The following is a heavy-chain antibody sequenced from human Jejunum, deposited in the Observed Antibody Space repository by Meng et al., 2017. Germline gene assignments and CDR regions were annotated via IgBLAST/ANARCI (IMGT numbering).Heavy chain of an antibody. Sequence: ASVKVSCKASGYTFTYYGISWVRQAPGQGLEWMGWVSAYSGNTNYAQKFQGRVTMTTDTSTSTAYMDLRSLRSDDTAVYYCAITPHHCSGGSCYSGVYHDGFDIWGQGTMVTVSS. CDR2: VSAYSGNT. CDR1: GYTFTYYG. D-gene: IGHD2-15*01. J-gene: IGHJ3*02. V-gene: IGHV1-18*01. CDR3: AITPHHCSGGSCYSGVYHDGFDI.